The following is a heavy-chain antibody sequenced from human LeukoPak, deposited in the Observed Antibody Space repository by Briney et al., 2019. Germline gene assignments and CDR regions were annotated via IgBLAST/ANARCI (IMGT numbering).Heavy chain of an antibody. V-gene: IGHV3-21*01. CDR3: ARGPPRLLVRGAFDI. J-gene: IGHJ3*02. Sequence: PGGSLRLSCAASGFTFSSYGMHWVRQAPGKGLEWVSSISSSSSYIYYADSVKGRFTISRDNAKNSLYLQMNSLRAEDTAVYYCARGPPRLLVRGAFDIWGQGTMVTVSS. CDR2: ISSSSSYI. CDR1: GFTFSSYG. D-gene: IGHD6-13*01.